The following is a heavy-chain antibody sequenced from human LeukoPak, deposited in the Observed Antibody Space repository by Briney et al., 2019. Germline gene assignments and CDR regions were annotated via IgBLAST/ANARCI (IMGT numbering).Heavy chain of an antibody. Sequence: SGTLSLTCAVSGGSISTYYWSWIRQPAGKGLEWIGEINHSGSTNYNPSLKSRVTISVDTSKNQFSLKLSSVTAADTAVYYCARHYYGSGSYRGWGQGTLVTVSS. CDR3: ARHYYGSGSYRG. CDR1: GGSISTYY. J-gene: IGHJ4*02. D-gene: IGHD3-10*01. V-gene: IGHV4-34*01. CDR2: INHSGST.